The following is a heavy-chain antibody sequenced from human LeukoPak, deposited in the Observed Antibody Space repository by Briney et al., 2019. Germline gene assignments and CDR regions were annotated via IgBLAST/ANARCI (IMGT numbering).Heavy chain of an antibody. CDR3: ARGTGCGGGSCPIPHYYYHYYMDV. D-gene: IGHD2-15*01. V-gene: IGHV3-74*01. CDR2: INSDGSST. J-gene: IGHJ6*03. CDR1: GFTFSSYW. Sequence: KSGGSLRLSCAASGFTFSSYWMHWVRQAPGKGLVWVSRINSDGSSTRYADSVKGRFTISRDNAKNTLYLQMNSLRVEDTAVYYCARGTGCGGGSCPIPHYYYHYYMDVWGKGTTVTVSS.